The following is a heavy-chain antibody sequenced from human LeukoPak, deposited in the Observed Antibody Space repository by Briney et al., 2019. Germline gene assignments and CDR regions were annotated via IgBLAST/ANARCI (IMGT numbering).Heavy chain of an antibody. D-gene: IGHD2-2*01. Sequence: GGSLKISCKGCGYSFINYWIGWVRPMPRKGLEWMGNIYPGDSDTRYSPSFQGQVTISADKSISTAYLQWSSLKTSAAAMYNCAPWSTVHTAKDHQRQFDYWGQRDLVTVSS. CDR1: GYSFINYW. CDR3: APWSTVHTAKDHQRQFDY. CDR2: IYPGDSDT. J-gene: IGHJ4*02. V-gene: IGHV5-51*01.